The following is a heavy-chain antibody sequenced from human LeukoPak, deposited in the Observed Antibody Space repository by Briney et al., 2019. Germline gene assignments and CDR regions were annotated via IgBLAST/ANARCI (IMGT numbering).Heavy chain of an antibody. CDR2: FKSKTDGGTT. CDR3: TTDYRYWYWHSSFDY. CDR1: GFPFSDTW. V-gene: IGHV3-15*01. D-gene: IGHD3-3*02. J-gene: IGHJ4*02. Sequence: PGGSLRLSCAASGFPFSDTWMSWVRQAPGKGLEWVGHFKSKTDGGTTDYAAPVKGRFTISRDDSRNTVYLQMNSLKTEDTAVYYCTTDYRYWYWHSSFDYWGQGTLVTVSS.